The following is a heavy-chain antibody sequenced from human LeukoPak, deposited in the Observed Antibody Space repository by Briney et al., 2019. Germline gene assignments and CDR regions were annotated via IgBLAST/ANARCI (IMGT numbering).Heavy chain of an antibody. CDR3: ARHGSGSYYTPPLDF. CDR1: GGILSTYA. CDR2: IITRFNTA. D-gene: IGHD3-10*01. Sequence: SVKVSCKASGGILSTYAISWVRQAPGPGLEWMGGIITRFNTANYAQKLQGRVTITADISTSTTYMELSSLRFEDTAVYYCARHGSGSYYTPPLDFWGQGTLVTVSS. J-gene: IGHJ4*02. V-gene: IGHV1-69*06.